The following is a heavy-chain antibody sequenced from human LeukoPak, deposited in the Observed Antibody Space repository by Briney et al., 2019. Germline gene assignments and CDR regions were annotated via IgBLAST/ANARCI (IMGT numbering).Heavy chain of an antibody. CDR1: GFSLSTYV. V-gene: IGHV3-30*02. D-gene: IGHD3-22*01. CDR3: ARNYYDSSGYFGY. CDR2: IQYDGIDK. J-gene: IGHJ4*02. Sequence: GGSLRLSCAASGFSLSTYVMHWVRQAPGKGLEWVSLIQYDGIDKKYADSVKGRFTISRDNSKNTLYLQMNSLRAEDTAVYYCARNYYDSSGYFGYWGQGTLVTVSS.